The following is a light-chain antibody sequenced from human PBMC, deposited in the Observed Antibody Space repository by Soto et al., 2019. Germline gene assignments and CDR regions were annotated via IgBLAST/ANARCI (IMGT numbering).Light chain of an antibody. V-gene: IGKV3-20*01. CDR2: DIF. Sequence: EIVMTQSPATLSVSPGERATLSCRASQSVGSYLARYQQKPGQAPRVVIYDIFTRATGVPTRISGSGSGTDFTLTISRLEPEDFAVYYCQQYGSSPRTFGQGTKVDIK. CDR3: QQYGSSPRT. J-gene: IGKJ1*01. CDR1: QSVGSY.